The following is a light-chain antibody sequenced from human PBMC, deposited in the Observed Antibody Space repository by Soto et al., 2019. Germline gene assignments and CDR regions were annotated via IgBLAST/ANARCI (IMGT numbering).Light chain of an antibody. J-gene: IGLJ2*01. CDR3: SSFSSDTTLFV. V-gene: IGLV2-14*01. CDR2: EVN. CDR1: NSDIGDWNY. Sequence: QSALTQPPSVSGSPGQSITISCTGANSDIGDWNYVSWYQQSPGKAPKHIIYEVNYRPSGVSYRFSGSKSGNTASLTISGLQAEDEAEYYCSSFSSDTTLFVFGAGTKLTVL.